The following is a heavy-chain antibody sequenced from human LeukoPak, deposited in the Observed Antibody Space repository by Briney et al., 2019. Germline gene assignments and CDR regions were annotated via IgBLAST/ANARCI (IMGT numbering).Heavy chain of an antibody. J-gene: IGHJ6*02. CDR1: GLTFGDHA. D-gene: IGHD1-1*01. CDR3: ARGPIQLWLHNGMDV. V-gene: IGHV3-49*04. Sequence: GRSLRLSCITSGLTFGDHAMTWVRQAPGKGLEWVGFIRSIGYGETTEYAPSVKGRFTISRDNSNSIAYLQMNSLNTEDTGIYYCARGPIQLWLHNGMDVWGPGTTVIVSS. CDR2: IRSIGYGETT.